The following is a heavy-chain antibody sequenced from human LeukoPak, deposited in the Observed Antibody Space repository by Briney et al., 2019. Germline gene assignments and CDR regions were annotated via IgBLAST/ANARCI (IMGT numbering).Heavy chain of an antibody. Sequence: SETLSLTCAVYGGSFSGYYWSWIRQPPGKGLEWIGEINHSGSTNYNPSLKSRVIMSVDTSKNQFSLKLSSVTAADTAVYYCAREGGGFDYWGQGTLVTVSS. CDR3: AREGGGFDY. CDR1: GGSFSGYY. D-gene: IGHD3-16*01. J-gene: IGHJ4*02. CDR2: INHSGST. V-gene: IGHV4-34*01.